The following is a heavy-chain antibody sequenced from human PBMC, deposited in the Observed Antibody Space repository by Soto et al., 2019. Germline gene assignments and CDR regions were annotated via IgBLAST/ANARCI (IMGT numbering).Heavy chain of an antibody. D-gene: IGHD3-3*01. V-gene: IGHV1-2*02. CDR3: ARGGGVGVAGSAAFDM. Sequence: QLHLVQSGAVVKKPGASVTVSCSASGYPVTAYYMHWVRQAPGRGLEWMGGINPATGAAKYTQTVQGRVTMTRDTSTSTVFMELRGLTSEDTAVFYCARGGGVGVAGSAAFDMWGQGTLVTVSS. CDR2: INPATGAA. CDR1: GYPVTAYY. J-gene: IGHJ3*02.